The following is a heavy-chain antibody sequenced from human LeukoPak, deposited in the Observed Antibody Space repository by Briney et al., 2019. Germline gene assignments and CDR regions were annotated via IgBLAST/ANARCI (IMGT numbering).Heavy chain of an antibody. Sequence: SETLSLTCTVSGGSISSYYRSWIRQPAGKGLEWIGRIYTSGSTNYNPSLKSRVTVSVDTSKNQFSLKLSSVTAADTAVYYCAVTDSSGYYFSDISGDYWGQGTLVTVSS. CDR3: AVTDSSGYYFSDISGDY. CDR1: GGSISSYY. J-gene: IGHJ4*02. V-gene: IGHV4-4*07. CDR2: IYTSGST. D-gene: IGHD3-22*01.